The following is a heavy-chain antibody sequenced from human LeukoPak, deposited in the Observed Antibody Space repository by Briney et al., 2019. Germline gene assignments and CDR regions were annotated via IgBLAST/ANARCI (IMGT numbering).Heavy chain of an antibody. V-gene: IGHV5-10-1*01. J-gene: IGHJ4*02. Sequence: GESLKISCQVSGYIFTDYWIGWVRQMPGKGLEWMGRIDPSDSYTNYSPSFQGHVTISADKSISTAYLQWSSLKASDTAMYYCARQASTYLDYWGQGGLVCVSS. CDR1: GYIFTDYW. CDR2: IDPSDSYT. CDR3: ARQASTYLDY.